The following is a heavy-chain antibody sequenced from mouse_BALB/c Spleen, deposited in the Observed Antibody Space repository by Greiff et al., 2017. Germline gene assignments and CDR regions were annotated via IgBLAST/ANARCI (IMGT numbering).Heavy chain of an antibody. CDR3: ARLAHYYGDVGDRFAY. CDR1: GFTFSSYG. V-gene: IGHV5-6*01. D-gene: IGHD1-2*01. CDR2: ISSGGSYT. Sequence: EVQGVESGGDLVKPGGSLKLSCAASGFTFSSYGMSWVRQTPDKRLEWVATISSGGSYTYYPDSVKGRFTISRDNAKNTLYLQMSSLKSEDTAMYYCARLAHYYGDVGDRFAYWGEGTLVTVSA. J-gene: IGHJ3*01.